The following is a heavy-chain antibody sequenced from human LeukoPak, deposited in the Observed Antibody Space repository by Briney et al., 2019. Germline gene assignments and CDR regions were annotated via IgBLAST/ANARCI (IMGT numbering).Heavy chain of an antibody. CDR2: INHSGST. Sequence: ETSETLSLTCAVYGGSFSSYYWSWIRQPPGKGLEWIGEINHSGSTNYNPSLKSRVTISVDTSKNQFSLKLSSVTAADTAVYYCARELRGYSYGSVDYWGQGTLVTVSS. D-gene: IGHD5-18*01. V-gene: IGHV4-34*01. CDR3: ARELRGYSYGSVDY. CDR1: GGSFSSYY. J-gene: IGHJ4*02.